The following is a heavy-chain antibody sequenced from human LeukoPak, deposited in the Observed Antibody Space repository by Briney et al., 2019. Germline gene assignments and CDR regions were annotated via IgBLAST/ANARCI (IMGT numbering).Heavy chain of an antibody. Sequence: GGSLRLSCAGSGFTFSSYWMTWVRQAAGKGLEWVANIKQDGSEKNYVDSVKGRFTISRDNAKNSLYLQMNSLRAEDTAVYYCAREKETATVLDYWGQGTLVTVSS. CDR2: IKQDGSEK. J-gene: IGHJ4*02. V-gene: IGHV3-7*01. CDR1: GFTFSSYW. CDR3: AREKETATVLDY.